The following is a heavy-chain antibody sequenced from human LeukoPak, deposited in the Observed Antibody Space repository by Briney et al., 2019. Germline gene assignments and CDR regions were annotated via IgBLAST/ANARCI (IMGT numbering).Heavy chain of an antibody. CDR1: GFTFSSYE. CDR3: ARNTFGGVIAFFDY. CDR2: ISSSGGTI. V-gene: IGHV3-48*03. Sequence: GGSLRLSCAASGFTFSSYEMNWVRQAPGKGLEWVSYISSSGGTIYYADSVKGRFTISRDNAKNSLYLQMNSLRAEDTAVYYCARNTFGGVIAFFDYWGQGTLVTVSS. D-gene: IGHD3-16*02. J-gene: IGHJ4*02.